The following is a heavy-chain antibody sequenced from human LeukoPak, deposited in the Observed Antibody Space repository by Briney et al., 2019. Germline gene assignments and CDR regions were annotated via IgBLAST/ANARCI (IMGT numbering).Heavy chain of an antibody. CDR1: GFTFSNYG. V-gene: IGHV3-23*01. Sequence: GGSLRLSCAGAGFTFSNYGMSWVRQAPGRGLEWVSVISRSGTETYHADSVRGRFTISRDNAKNTLYLQMNSLRAEDTAVYYCAKKSPDSSGNPAYDWGQGTLVTVSS. D-gene: IGHD4-23*01. CDR2: ISRSGTET. CDR3: AKKSPDSSGNPAYD. J-gene: IGHJ4*02.